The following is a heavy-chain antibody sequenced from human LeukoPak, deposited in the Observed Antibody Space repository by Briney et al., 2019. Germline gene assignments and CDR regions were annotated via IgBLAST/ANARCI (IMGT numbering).Heavy chain of an antibody. CDR1: GFTFSSYS. V-gene: IGHV3-21*01. J-gene: IGHJ3*02. D-gene: IGHD6-19*01. CDR2: ISSSSSYI. Sequence: GGSLRLSCAASGFTFSSYSMNWVRQAPGKGLEWVSSISSSSSYIYYADSVKGRFTISRDNAKNSLYLQMNSLRAEDTAVYYCASRYSSGWYNSLRAFDIWGQGTMVTVSS. CDR3: ASRYSSGWYNSLRAFDI.